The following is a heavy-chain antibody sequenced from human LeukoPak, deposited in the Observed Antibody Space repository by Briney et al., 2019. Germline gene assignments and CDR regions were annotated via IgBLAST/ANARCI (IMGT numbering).Heavy chain of an antibody. CDR1: GGSFSGYY. CDR3: ASQYYYDSSGYYSSFDY. D-gene: IGHD3-22*01. J-gene: IGHJ4*02. Sequence: SETLSLTCAVYGGSFSGYYWSWIRQPPGKGLEWIGEVNHSGSTNYNPSLESRVTISVDTSKNQFSLKLSSVTAADTAVYYCASQYYYDSSGYYSSFDYWGQGTLVTVSS. V-gene: IGHV4-34*01. CDR2: VNHSGST.